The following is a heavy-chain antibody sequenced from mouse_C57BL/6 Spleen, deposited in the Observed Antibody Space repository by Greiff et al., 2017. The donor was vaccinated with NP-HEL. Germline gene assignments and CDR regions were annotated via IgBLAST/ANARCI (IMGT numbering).Heavy chain of an antibody. CDR2: IRNKANGYTT. CDR3: ARRYDYDDGAWFAY. D-gene: IGHD2-4*01. V-gene: IGHV7-3*01. Sequence: EVKLVESGGGLVQPGGSLSLSCAASGFTFTDYYMSWVRQPPGKALEWLGFIRNKANGYTTEYSASVKGRFTISRDNSQSILYLQMNALRAEDSATYYCARRYDYDDGAWFAYWGQGTLVTVSA. J-gene: IGHJ3*01. CDR1: GFTFTDYY.